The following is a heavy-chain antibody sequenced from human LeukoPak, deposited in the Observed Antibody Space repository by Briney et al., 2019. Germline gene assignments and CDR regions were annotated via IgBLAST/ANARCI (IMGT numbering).Heavy chain of an antibody. D-gene: IGHD6-19*01. J-gene: IGHJ5*02. V-gene: IGHV4-59*01. CDR2: IYYSGST. CDR1: GGSISSYY. CDR3: ARFSGWSFVTQYNWFDP. Sequence: PSETLSLTCTVSGGSISSYYWSWIRQPAGKGLEWIGYIYYSGSTNYNPSLKSRVTISVDTSKNQFALKLSSVAAADTAVYYCARFSGWSFVTQYNWFDPWGQGTLVTVSS.